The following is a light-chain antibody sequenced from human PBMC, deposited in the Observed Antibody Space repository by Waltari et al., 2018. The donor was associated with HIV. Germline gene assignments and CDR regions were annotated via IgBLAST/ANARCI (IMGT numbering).Light chain of an antibody. CDR2: DTI. CDR1: SSTIANNY. CDR3: GTWDSSLSVVV. Sequence: QSVLTQPPSVSAAPGQKVTISCSGSSSTIANNYVSWYQRLPGTAPKLLIFDTIKRPSGIPDRFSGSKSGTSATLGITGLQTGDEADYYCGTWDSSLSVVVFGGGTKLTVL. J-gene: IGLJ2*01. V-gene: IGLV1-51*01.